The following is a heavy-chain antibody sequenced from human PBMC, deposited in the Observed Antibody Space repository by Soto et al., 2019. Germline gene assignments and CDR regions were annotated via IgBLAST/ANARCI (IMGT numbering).Heavy chain of an antibody. CDR2: IYHSGTT. CDR3: ARAHYGDYGYGMDV. J-gene: IGHJ6*02. V-gene: IGHV4-30-2*01. D-gene: IGHD4-17*01. Sequence: SETLSLTCTVSGGSISGVGYYWGWIRQHPGKGLEWIGYIYHSGTTYYNPSLKSRVTISVDRSKNQFSLKLSSVTAADTAVYYCARAHYGDYGYGMDVWGQGTTVTLSS. CDR1: GGSISGVGYY.